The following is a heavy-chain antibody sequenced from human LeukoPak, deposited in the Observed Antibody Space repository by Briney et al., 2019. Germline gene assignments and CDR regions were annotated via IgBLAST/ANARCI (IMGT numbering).Heavy chain of an antibody. Sequence: GGSLRLSCAASGFTFSSYSMNWVRQAPGKGLEWVSSISSSSSYIYYADSVKGRFTISRDNAKNSLYLQMNSLRAEDTAVYYCARASSSGYVPIGRIDAFDIWGQGTMVTVSS. CDR3: ARASSSGYVPIGRIDAFDI. CDR1: GFTFSSYS. V-gene: IGHV3-21*01. CDR2: ISSSSSYI. J-gene: IGHJ3*02. D-gene: IGHD3-22*01.